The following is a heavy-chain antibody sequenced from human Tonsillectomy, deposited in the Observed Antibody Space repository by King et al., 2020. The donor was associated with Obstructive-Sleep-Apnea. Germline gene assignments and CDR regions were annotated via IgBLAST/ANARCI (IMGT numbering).Heavy chain of an antibody. J-gene: IGHJ4*02. Sequence: VQLVESGGGVVQPGRSLRLSCAASRFTFSSYGMHWVRQAPGKGLEWVAVISYDGSNKYYADSVKGRFTISRDNSKDTLYLQMNSLRAEDTAVYYCAKDSLGYFSGGSCYSLDYWGQGTLVTVSS. CDR1: RFTFSSYG. CDR2: ISYDGSNK. D-gene: IGHD2-15*01. CDR3: AKDSLGYFSGGSCYSLDY. V-gene: IGHV3-30*18.